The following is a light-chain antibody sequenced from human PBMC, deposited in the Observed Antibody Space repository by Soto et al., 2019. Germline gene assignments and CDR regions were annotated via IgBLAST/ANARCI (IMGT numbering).Light chain of an antibody. Sequence: EIVMTQSPATLSVSPGGRATLSCRASQSISDTLAWYQQKPGQAPRLLIYSASRWATGFPARFSGSGSGTDCTLTIRSLQSEDFAVYYCQQYNNWPWTFGQGTKVEIK. V-gene: IGKV3-15*01. CDR2: SAS. CDR1: QSISDT. CDR3: QQYNNWPWT. J-gene: IGKJ1*01.